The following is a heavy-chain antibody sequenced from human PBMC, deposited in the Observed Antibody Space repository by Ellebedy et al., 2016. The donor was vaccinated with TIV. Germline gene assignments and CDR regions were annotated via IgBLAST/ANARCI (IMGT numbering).Heavy chain of an antibody. D-gene: IGHD4-17*01. CDR2: INEDGTKK. CDR3: ARAIYGASYL. V-gene: IGHV3-7*01. Sequence: ETLSLTCAASGFSFSSYWMSWVRQAPGRGLEWVANINEDGTKKHFVDSVRGRFTISRDDAGNSLFLQMNSLGAEDTAVYYCARAIYGASYLWGRGTLVTVSS. CDR1: GFSFSSYW. J-gene: IGHJ2*01.